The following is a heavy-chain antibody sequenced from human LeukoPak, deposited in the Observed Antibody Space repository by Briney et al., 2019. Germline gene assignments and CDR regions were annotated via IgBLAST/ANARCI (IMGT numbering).Heavy chain of an antibody. Sequence: PGGSLRLSCAASGFTFSSYAMSWVRQAPGKGLEWVSATSGSGGSTYYADSVKGRFTISRDNSKNTLYLQMNSLRAEDTAVYYCAKGAGYGGNSGEEWYYFDYWGQGTLVTVSS. CDR2: TSGSGGST. J-gene: IGHJ4*02. CDR3: AKGAGYGGNSGEEWYYFDY. D-gene: IGHD4-23*01. CDR1: GFTFSSYA. V-gene: IGHV3-23*01.